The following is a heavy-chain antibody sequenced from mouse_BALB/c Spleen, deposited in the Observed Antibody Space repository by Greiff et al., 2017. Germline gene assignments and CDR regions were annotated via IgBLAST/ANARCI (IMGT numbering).Heavy chain of an antibody. CDR2: IYPSDSYT. D-gene: IGHD1-1*01. CDR3: TRSYYYGSSYDYAMDY. V-gene: IGHV1-69*02. CDR1: GYTFTSYW. J-gene: IGHJ4*01. Sequence: VQLQQPGAELVRPGASVKLSCKASGYTFTSYWINWVKQRPGQGLEWIGNIYPSDSYTNYNQKFKDKATLTVDKSSSTAYMQLSSPTSEDSAVYYCTRSYYYGSSYDYAMDYWGQGTSVTVSS.